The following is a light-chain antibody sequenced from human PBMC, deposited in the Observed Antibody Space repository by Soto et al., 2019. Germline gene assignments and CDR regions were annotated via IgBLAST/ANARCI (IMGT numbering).Light chain of an antibody. V-gene: IGLV9-49*01. CDR2: VGTGGIVG. Sequence: QLVLTQPPSASASLGASVTLTCTLSSGYSNYKVDWYQQRPGKGPRFVIRVGTGGIVGSKGDGIPDRFSVLGSGLNRYLTIKNIHEEDESDYHCGADHGSGSNFVVFGGGTKLTVL. CDR3: GADHGSGSNFVV. CDR1: SGYSNYK. J-gene: IGLJ2*01.